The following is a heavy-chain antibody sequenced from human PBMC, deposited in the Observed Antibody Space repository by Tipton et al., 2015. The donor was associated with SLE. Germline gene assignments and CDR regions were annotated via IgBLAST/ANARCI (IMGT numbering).Heavy chain of an antibody. CDR2: LTASGDSR. D-gene: IGHD3-10*01. CDR3: ARERGHGRG. V-gene: IGHV3-23*01. Sequence: SLRLSCAASGFTFSSYAMSWVRQAPGNGLEWVSTLTASGDSRYYADSVKGRFTISRDNSKNTLYLQMNSLRAEDTAVYYCARERGHGRGWGQGTLVIVSS. CDR1: GFTFSSYA. J-gene: IGHJ4*02.